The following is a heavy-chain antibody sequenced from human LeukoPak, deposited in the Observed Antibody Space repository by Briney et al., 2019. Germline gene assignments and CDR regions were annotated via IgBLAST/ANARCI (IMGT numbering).Heavy chain of an antibody. Sequence: GGSLRLSCAASGFTFSTYGLHWVRQAPGKGLEWVAFIRYDGSKIFYEESVKGRFTISRDNSKNTLYLQMRGLRSEDTAVYYCAKRVSSGWSYFDYWGQGTLVTVSS. V-gene: IGHV3-30*02. D-gene: IGHD6-19*01. CDR3: AKRVSSGWSYFDY. CDR1: GFTFSTYG. CDR2: IRYDGSKI. J-gene: IGHJ4*02.